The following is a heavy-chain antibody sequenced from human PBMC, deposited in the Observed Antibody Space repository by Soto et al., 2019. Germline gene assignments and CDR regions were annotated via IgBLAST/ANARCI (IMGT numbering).Heavy chain of an antibody. V-gene: IGHV1-18*01. D-gene: IGHD6-19*01. Sequence: GASVKVSCKASGYTFTSYGISWVRQAPGQGLEWMGWISAYNGNTNYAQKLQGRVTMTTDTSTSTAYMELRSLRSDDTAVYYCARGYSSGWYAAWFDPWGQGTLVTVSS. CDR3: ARGYSSGWYAAWFDP. J-gene: IGHJ5*02. CDR1: GYTFTSYG. CDR2: ISAYNGNT.